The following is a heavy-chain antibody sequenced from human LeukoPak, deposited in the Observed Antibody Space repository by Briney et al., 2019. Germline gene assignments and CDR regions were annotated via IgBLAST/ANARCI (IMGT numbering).Heavy chain of an antibody. Sequence: PGGSLRLSCAASGFSFRSYAKHWVRQAPGKGLEWVTVIANDGRDKKYADSVRGRFTISRDNSKNTVYLQMDSLRVEDMAVYYCAKDSKITSADYYFDYWGLGTLVTVSS. J-gene: IGHJ4*02. CDR3: AKDSKITSADYYFDY. CDR2: IANDGRDK. D-gene: IGHD6-13*01. CDR1: GFSFRSYA. V-gene: IGHV3-30*04.